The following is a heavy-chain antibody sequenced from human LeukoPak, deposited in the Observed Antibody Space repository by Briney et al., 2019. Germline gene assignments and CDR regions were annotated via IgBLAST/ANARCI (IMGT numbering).Heavy chain of an antibody. CDR1: GFTFSSYA. D-gene: IGHD6-13*01. Sequence: PGGSLRLSCAASGFTFSSYAMSWVRQAPGKGLEWVPAISGSGGSTYYADSVKGRFTISRDNSKNTLYLQMNSLRAEDTAVYYCAKDPRSSWDRNAFDIWGQGTMVTVSS. CDR3: AKDPRSSWDRNAFDI. V-gene: IGHV3-23*01. J-gene: IGHJ3*02. CDR2: ISGSGGST.